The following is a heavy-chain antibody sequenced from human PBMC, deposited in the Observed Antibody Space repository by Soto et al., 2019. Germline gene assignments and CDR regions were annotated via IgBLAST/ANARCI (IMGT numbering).Heavy chain of an antibody. J-gene: IGHJ6*02. Sequence: ASVKVSCKASGYTFTSYGISWVRQAPGQGLEWMGWISAYNGNTNYAQKLQGRVTMTTDTSTSTAYMELRSLRSDDTAVYYCARDRSIRSGSYYRGVNYYGMDVWGQGTTVTVCS. CDR3: ARDRSIRSGSYYRGVNYYGMDV. D-gene: IGHD3-10*01. V-gene: IGHV1-18*01. CDR2: ISAYNGNT. CDR1: GYTFTSYG.